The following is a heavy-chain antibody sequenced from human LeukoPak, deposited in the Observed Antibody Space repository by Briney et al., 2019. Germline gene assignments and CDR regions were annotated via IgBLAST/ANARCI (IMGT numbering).Heavy chain of an antibody. CDR3: AKGGFDWSGYYYYMDV. J-gene: IGHJ6*03. Sequence: GGSLRLSCAASGFTFSSYSMNWVRQAPGKGLEWASSISSSSSYIYYADSVKGRFTISRDNAKNSLYLQMNSLRAEDTAVYYCAKGGFDWSGYYYYMDVWGKGTTVTVSS. CDR1: GFTFSSYS. D-gene: IGHD3-9*01. V-gene: IGHV3-21*01. CDR2: ISSSSSYI.